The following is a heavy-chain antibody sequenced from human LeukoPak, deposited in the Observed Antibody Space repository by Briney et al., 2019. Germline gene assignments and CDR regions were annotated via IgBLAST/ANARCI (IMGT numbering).Heavy chain of an antibody. CDR2: IYHSGRT. V-gene: IGHV4-38-2*02. CDR1: GYSISSGYY. Sequence: PSETLSLTCTVSGYSISSGYYWGWIRQPPGKGLEWIGIIYHSGRTDYNPSLKSRVTISVDTSKNQFSLKLSSVTAADTAVYYCARGRGGYPPYYWGQGTLVTVSS. D-gene: IGHD3-10*01. J-gene: IGHJ4*02. CDR3: ARGRGGYPPYY.